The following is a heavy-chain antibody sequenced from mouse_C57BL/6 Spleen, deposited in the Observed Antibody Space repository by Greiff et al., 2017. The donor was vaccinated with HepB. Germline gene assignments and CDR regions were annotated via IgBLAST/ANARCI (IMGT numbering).Heavy chain of an antibody. D-gene: IGHD1-1*01. J-gene: IGHJ3*01. CDR3: ARSYYYGSSYPSFAY. CDR1: GFTFTDYY. V-gene: IGHV7-3*01. Sequence: EVKLVESGGGLVQPGGSLSLSCAASGFTFTDYYMSWVRQPPGKALEWLGFIRNKANGYTTEYSASVKGRFTISRDNSQSILYLQMNALRAEDSATYYCARSYYYGSSYPSFAYWGQGTLVTVSA. CDR2: IRNKANGYTT.